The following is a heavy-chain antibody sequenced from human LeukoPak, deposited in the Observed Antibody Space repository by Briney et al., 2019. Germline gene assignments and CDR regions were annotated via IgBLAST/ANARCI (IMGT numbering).Heavy chain of an antibody. Sequence: PGGSLRLSCAASGFNFSSYEMNWVRQAPGKGLEWISYIGRSGSPIYYADSVKGRFTISRDNAKDSLHLQMNSLRVEDTAVYYCAKSGYNRFDYWGQGTRVTVSS. CDR3: AKSGYNRFDY. D-gene: IGHD5-24*01. CDR1: GFNFSSYE. V-gene: IGHV3-48*03. CDR2: IGRSGSPI. J-gene: IGHJ4*02.